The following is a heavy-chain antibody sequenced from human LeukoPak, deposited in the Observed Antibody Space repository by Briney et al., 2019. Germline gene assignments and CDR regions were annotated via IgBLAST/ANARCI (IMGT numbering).Heavy chain of an antibody. D-gene: IGHD3-16*01. CDR2: IKQDGSEK. Sequence: GGSLRLSCAASGFTFSSYWMSWVRQAPGKGLEWVANIKQDGSEKYYVDSVKGRFTISGDNAKNSLYLQMNSLRAEDTAVYYCARGLVFWGFYYYMDVWGKGTTVTVSS. CDR1: GFTFSSYW. V-gene: IGHV3-7*01. J-gene: IGHJ6*03. CDR3: ARGLVFWGFYYYMDV.